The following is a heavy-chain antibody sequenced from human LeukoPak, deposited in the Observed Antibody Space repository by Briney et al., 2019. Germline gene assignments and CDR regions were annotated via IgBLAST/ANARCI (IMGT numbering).Heavy chain of an antibody. J-gene: IGHJ6*03. CDR3: ARVPRGNYYYYYYMDV. V-gene: IGHV3-7*01. CDR1: GFTFSSYW. Sequence: GGSLRLSCAASGFTFSSYWMSWVRQAPGKGLEWVSNIKQDGSEKYYVDSVKGRFTISRDNAKNSLYLQMNSLRAEDTAVYYCARVPRGNYYYYYYMDVWGKGTTVTVSS. CDR2: IKQDGSEK.